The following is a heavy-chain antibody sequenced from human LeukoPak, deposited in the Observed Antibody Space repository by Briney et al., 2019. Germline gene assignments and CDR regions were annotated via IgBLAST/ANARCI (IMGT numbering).Heavy chain of an antibody. J-gene: IGHJ4*02. Sequence: WETLSLTCTVSGGSISSYYWSWIRQPPGKGLEWIGYIYYSGSTNYNPSLKSRVTISVDTSKNQFSLKLSSVTAADTAVYYCAGGTTVTPFDYWGQGTLVTVSS. CDR3: AGGTTVTPFDY. CDR2: IYYSGST. CDR1: GGSISSYY. D-gene: IGHD4-17*01. V-gene: IGHV4-59*01.